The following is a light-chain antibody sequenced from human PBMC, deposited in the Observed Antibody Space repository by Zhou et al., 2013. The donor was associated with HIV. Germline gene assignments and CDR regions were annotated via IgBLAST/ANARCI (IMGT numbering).Light chain of an antibody. Sequence: DIQMTQSPSSVSASVGDRVTITCRASQDISSWLAWYQQKPGQAPKFLIYAASRLQTWVPSRFSGSGSGTEFTLTISSLQPDDFATYYCQQYNSYPWTFGQGTKVEIK. CDR3: QQYNSYPWT. CDR2: AAS. V-gene: IGKV1D-16*01. J-gene: IGKJ1*01. CDR1: QDISSW.